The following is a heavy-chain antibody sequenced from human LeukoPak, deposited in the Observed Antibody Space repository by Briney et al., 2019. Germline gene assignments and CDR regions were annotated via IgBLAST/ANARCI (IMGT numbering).Heavy chain of an antibody. CDR3: ANIIRKYTSGYYYFDY. D-gene: IGHD6-25*01. Sequence: GGSLRLSCAASGFTFSSYAMRWVRQAPGKGLEWVSAIGSGSGGTTIYADSVKGRFTISRDNSKNTLYLQMNSLRAEDTAVYYCANIIRKYTSGYYYFDYWGQGTLVTVSS. V-gene: IGHV3-23*01. J-gene: IGHJ4*02. CDR1: GFTFSSYA. CDR2: IGSGSGGTT.